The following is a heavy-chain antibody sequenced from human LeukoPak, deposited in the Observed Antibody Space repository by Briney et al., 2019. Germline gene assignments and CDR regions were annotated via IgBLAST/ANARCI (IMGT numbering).Heavy chain of an antibody. J-gene: IGHJ4*02. Sequence: GASVKVPCKTSGYTFTSYDINWVEQATAKGLDGMGWMNPNSGNTGYAQKFQGRVTITRNTSITTAYMELSSLRSEDTAVYYCARGPKWSGSHYYFDYWGQGTLVTVSS. CDR1: GYTFTSYD. V-gene: IGHV1-8*01. CDR3: ARGPKWSGSHYYFDY. CDR2: MNPNSGNT. D-gene: IGHD1-26*01.